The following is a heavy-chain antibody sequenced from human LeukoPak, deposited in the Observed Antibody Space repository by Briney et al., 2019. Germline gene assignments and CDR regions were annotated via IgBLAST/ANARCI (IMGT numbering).Heavy chain of an antibody. CDR1: GFTFSTYG. D-gene: IGHD3/OR15-3a*01. CDR2: IWNDGSNK. Sequence: GGSLRLSCAASGFTFSTYGIHWVRQAPGKGLEWVAVIWNDGSNKYYADSVKGRFTISRDNSKNTLYLQMNSLRAEDTAVYYCARERRPDYGLDYWGQGTLVTVSS. J-gene: IGHJ4*02. V-gene: IGHV3-33*01. CDR3: ARERRPDYGLDY.